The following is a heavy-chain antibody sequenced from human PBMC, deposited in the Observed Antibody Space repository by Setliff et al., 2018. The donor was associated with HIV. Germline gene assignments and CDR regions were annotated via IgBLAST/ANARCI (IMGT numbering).Heavy chain of an antibody. CDR1: GGPFNLHT. D-gene: IGHD6-6*01. CDR3: GRGQKVSPGRPMHYMDV. V-gene: IGHV4-34*01. Sequence: KASETLSLTCAVYGGPFNLHTWNWVRQSPGKGLEWIGEISHTGRRNYSPSPGSRLTMSVNTSGNWFSLRVTSVTAADTAVYFCGRGQKVSPGRPMHYMDVWGKGTSVTVSS. CDR2: ISHTGRR. J-gene: IGHJ6*03.